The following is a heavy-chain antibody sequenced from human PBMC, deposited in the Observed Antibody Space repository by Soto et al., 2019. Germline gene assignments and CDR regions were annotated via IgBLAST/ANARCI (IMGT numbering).Heavy chain of an antibody. CDR2: IYYSGST. CDR1: GGSISSSSYF. J-gene: IGHJ5*02. Sequence: QLQLQESGPGLVKPSETLSLTCSVSGGSISSSSYFWGWIRQPPGKGLEWIGSIYYSGSTYYNPSLKSRVTLSVDPSKNQFSLKLSSVTAADTAVYYCARHPSDFWFDPWGQGTLVTVSS. CDR3: ARHPSDFWFDP. D-gene: IGHD2-21*02. V-gene: IGHV4-39*01.